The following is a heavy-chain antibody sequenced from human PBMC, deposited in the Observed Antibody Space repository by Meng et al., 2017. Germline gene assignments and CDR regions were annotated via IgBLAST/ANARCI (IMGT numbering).Heavy chain of an antibody. CDR2: IYHSGST. V-gene: IGHV4-4*02. CDR1: GGSISSSNW. Sequence: VHMQESGPGRVKPSGTLSLTCAVSGGSISSSNWRSWVRQPPGKGLEWIGEIYHSGSTNYNPSLKSRVTISVDKSKNQFSLKLSSVTAADTAVYYCARIGDWGSTRYFDYWGQGTLVTVSS. J-gene: IGHJ4*02. D-gene: IGHD7-27*01. CDR3: ARIGDWGSTRYFDY.